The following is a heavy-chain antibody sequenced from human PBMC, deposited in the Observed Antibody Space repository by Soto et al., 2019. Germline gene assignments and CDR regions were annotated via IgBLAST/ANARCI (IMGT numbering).Heavy chain of an antibody. CDR2: ISWNSGSI. V-gene: IGHV3-9*01. J-gene: IGHJ6*03. CDR3: AKGGAVGATPDYYYYMDG. CDR1: GFTFVDNA. D-gene: IGHD6-19*01. Sequence: PGGSLRLSFAPSGFTFVDNALHWVRQPPGKGLEWVLGISWNSGSIGHADSVKGRFTISRDNAKNSLYLQMNSLRAEDTALYYCAKGGAVGATPDYYYYMDGWGKGTTVTVSS.